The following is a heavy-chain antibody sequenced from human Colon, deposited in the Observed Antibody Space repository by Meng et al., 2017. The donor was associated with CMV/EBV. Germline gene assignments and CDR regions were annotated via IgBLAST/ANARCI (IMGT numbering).Heavy chain of an antibody. Sequence: GGSLRLSCAAPGFSFSSYTMNWVRQAPGKGLEWVSSINYRGSDIYYADSVKGRFTISRDNAKNSLYLQMNSLRAEDTAVYYCARALKPLGTRSGLDVWGQGTTVTVSS. D-gene: IGHD1-1*01. CDR1: GFSFSSYT. V-gene: IGHV3-21*01. CDR2: INYRGSDI. CDR3: ARALKPLGTRSGLDV. J-gene: IGHJ6*02.